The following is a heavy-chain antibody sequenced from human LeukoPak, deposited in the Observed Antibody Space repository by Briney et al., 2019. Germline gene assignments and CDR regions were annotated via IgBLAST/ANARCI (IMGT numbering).Heavy chain of an antibody. CDR3: ARGPYCSSMTMSGAYWFDP. Sequence: ASVKLSCKASGYTFTSYYINWVRHPTGQGLEWMGWMNPNSGNTGYAQKNQGRITMTRNTSISTAYTELSSLLSEDTAVYYCARGPYCSSMTMSGAYWFDPWGQGTLVIVSS. J-gene: IGHJ5*02. CDR2: MNPNSGNT. D-gene: IGHD2-2*01. CDR1: GYTFTSYY. V-gene: IGHV1-8*01.